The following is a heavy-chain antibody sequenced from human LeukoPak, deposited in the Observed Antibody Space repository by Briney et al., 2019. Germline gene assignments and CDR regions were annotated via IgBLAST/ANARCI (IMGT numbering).Heavy chain of an antibody. CDR1: GYTFTGYY. CDR2: INPNSGGT. J-gene: IGHJ3*02. V-gene: IGHV1-2*02. D-gene: IGHD6-19*01. CDR3: ARDNSAGRYSSGWSKNGVNAFDI. Sequence: GASVKVSCKASGYTFTGYYMHWVRQAPGQGLEWMGWINPNSGGTNYAQKFQGGVTMTRDTSISTAYMELSRLRSDDTAVYYCARDNSAGRYSSGWSKNGVNAFDIWGQGTMVTVSS.